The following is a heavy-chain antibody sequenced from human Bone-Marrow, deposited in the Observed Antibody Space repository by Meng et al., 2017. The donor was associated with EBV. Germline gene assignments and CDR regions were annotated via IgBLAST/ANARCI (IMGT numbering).Heavy chain of an antibody. Sequence: HPQLTESVSGPVKPSQTLSLPCAVSGGSILSGGYSWSWFRQPPGKGLEWIGYIYHSGSTYYNPSLKSRVTISVDRSKNQFSLKLSSVTAADTAVYYCARVVARSYFDYWGQGTLVTVSS. CDR3: ARVVARSYFDY. V-gene: IGHV4-30-2*01. CDR1: GGSILSGGYS. CDR2: IYHSGST. J-gene: IGHJ4*02.